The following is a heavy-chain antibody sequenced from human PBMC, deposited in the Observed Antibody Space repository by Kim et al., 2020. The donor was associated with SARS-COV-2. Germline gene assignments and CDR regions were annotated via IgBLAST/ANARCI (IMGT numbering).Heavy chain of an antibody. CDR3: ARGVAAAGTDYFDD. CDR2: IYDSGST. Sequence: SETLSLTCTVSGGSISSDGYYWICIRQHPGKGLVWIGYIYDSGSTYYNPSLKSCLTTSVDTYKNQFPLKLSSVTAAETAVCYCARGVAAAGTDYFDDWGQGTPVTVSS. CDR1: GGSISSDGYY. J-gene: IGHJ4*02. D-gene: IGHD6-13*01. V-gene: IGHV4-31*03.